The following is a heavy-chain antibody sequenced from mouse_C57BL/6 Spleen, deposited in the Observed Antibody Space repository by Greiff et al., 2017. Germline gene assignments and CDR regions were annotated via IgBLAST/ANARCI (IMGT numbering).Heavy chain of an antibody. V-gene: IGHV14-2*01. CDR3: TRKVITTVVVGDY. J-gene: IGHJ4*01. CDR1: GFNFNDYS. D-gene: IGHD1-1*01. Sequence: VQLLQSGAELVKPGASVKLSCTASGFNFNDYSMPWVNQSPEQGLEWIARIDPEDGDTKYAPTFQGKATITADTSSNTAYLQLSSLTSEDTAVYYCTRKVITTVVVGDYWGQGTSVTVSS. CDR2: IDPEDGDT.